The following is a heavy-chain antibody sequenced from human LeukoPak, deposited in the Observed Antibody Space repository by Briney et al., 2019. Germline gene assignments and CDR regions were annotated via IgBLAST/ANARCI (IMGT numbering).Heavy chain of an antibody. J-gene: IGHJ4*02. CDR3: ARVGEYCGGGCYDFDY. D-gene: IGHD2-21*01. CDR1: GGSISSGDYY. V-gene: IGHV4-30-4*08. CDR2: IYYSGST. Sequence: PSETLSLTCTVSGGSISSGDYYWSWIRQPPGKGLEWIGYIYYSGSTYYNPSLKSRVTISVDTSKNQFSLKLSSVTAAGTAVYYCARVGEYCGGGCYDFDYWGQGTLVTVSS.